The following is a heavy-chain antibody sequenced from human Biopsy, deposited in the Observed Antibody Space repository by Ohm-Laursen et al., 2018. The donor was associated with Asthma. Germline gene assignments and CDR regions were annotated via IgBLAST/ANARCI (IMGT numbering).Heavy chain of an antibody. D-gene: IGHD3-22*01. CDR2: IYSGGTS. Sequence: SLRLSCTASGFAGSRDYMFWVRQAPGKGLEWVSVIYSGGTSHTADSVRGQFTISRDYSKNTLYPQMHSLRAEDTAVYYCARGDSSNWSHYYFDYWGQGTLVTVSS. CDR1: GFAGSRDY. J-gene: IGHJ4*02. V-gene: IGHV3-53*01. CDR3: ARGDSSNWSHYYFDY.